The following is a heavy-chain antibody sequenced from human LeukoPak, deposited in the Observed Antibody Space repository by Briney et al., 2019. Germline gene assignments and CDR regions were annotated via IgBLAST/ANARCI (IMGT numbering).Heavy chain of an antibody. J-gene: IGHJ4*02. V-gene: IGHV4-31*03. CDR3: ARTLPPYGDLTQGYFDY. CDR2: IFYSGST. Sequence: PSETLSLTCTVSGDSIISGGYYWSWIRQLPGKGLEWIGYIFYSGSTYYNPSLKSRVSISIDTSKNQFSLKLSSVTAADTAVYYCARTLPPYGDLTQGYFDYWGQGTLVTVSS. CDR1: GDSIISGGYY. D-gene: IGHD4-17*01.